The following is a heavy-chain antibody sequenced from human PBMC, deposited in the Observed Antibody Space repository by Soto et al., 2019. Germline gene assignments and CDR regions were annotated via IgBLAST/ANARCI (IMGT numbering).Heavy chain of an antibody. V-gene: IGHV4-39*01. CDR3: ARHDRDWLGLSHAFDI. CDR2: IYYSGST. Sequence: SSETLSLTCTVSGGSISSSSYYWGWIRQPPGKGLEWIGSIYYSGSTYYNPSLKSRVTISVDTSKNQFSLKLSSVTAADTAVYYCARHDRDWLGLSHAFDIWGQGTMVTVSS. J-gene: IGHJ3*02. CDR1: GGSISSSSYY. D-gene: IGHD3-22*01.